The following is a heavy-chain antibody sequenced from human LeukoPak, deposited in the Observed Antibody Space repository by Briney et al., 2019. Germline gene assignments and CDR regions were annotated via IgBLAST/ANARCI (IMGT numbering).Heavy chain of an antibody. D-gene: IGHD3-3*01. CDR3: ARRSRITIFGVVITEENWFDP. CDR1: GGSFSGYY. CDR2: INHSGST. J-gene: IGHJ5*02. V-gene: IGHV4-34*01. Sequence: PSETLSLTCAVYGGSFSGYYWSWIRQPPGKGLEWIGEINHSGSTNYNPSLKSRVTISVDTSKNQFSLKLSSVTAADTAVYYCARRSRITIFGVVITEENWFDPWGQGTLVTVSS.